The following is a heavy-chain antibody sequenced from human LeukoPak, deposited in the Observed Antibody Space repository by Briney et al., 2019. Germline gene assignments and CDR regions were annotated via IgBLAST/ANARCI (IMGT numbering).Heavy chain of an antibody. CDR2: INPSGGST. CDR3: ARVHYYGSGSLLYYFDY. J-gene: IGHJ4*02. CDR1: GYTFTSYY. V-gene: IGHV1-46*01. Sequence: ASVKVSCKASGYTFTSYYMHWVRQAPGQGLEGMGIINPSGGSTSYAQKFQGRVTMTRDTSTSTVYMELSSLRSEDTAVYYCARVHYYGSGSLLYYFDYWGQGTLVTVSS. D-gene: IGHD3-10*01.